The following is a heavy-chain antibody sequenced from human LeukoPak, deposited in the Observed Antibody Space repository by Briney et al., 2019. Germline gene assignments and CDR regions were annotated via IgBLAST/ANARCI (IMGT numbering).Heavy chain of an antibody. Sequence: SETLSLTCTVSGGSVSSYYWSWIRQPPGKGLEWIGYIYYSGSTNYNPSLKSRVTMSIDTSKNQFSLKLNSVTAADTAVYFCASGGAGIAAAPWGQGTMVTDSS. V-gene: IGHV4-59*02. CDR1: GGSVSSYY. J-gene: IGHJ3*01. CDR2: IYYSGST. D-gene: IGHD6-13*01. CDR3: ASGGAGIAAAP.